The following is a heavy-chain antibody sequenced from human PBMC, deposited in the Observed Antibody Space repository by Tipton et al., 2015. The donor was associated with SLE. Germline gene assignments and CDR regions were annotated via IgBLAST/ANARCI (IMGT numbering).Heavy chain of an antibody. J-gene: IGHJ4*02. CDR2: IIDDGSGA. CDR1: GFPFSIHW. CDR3: AKAYSSSWSY. Sequence: SLRLSCAASGFPFSIHWMHWVRQAPEKGLVWVSRIIDDGSGANYADSVKGRFIISRDNARNTLYLQMHSLRAEDTALYYCAKAYSSSWSYWGQGTLVTVSS. D-gene: IGHD6-13*01. V-gene: IGHV3-74*01.